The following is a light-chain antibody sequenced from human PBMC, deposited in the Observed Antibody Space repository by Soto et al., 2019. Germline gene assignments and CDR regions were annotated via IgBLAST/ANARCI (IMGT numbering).Light chain of an antibody. V-gene: IGLV1-44*01. J-gene: IGLJ1*01. CDR3: AAWDDSRNGFYV. CDR1: SSNIRSDT. CDR2: SNN. Sequence: QPVLIQPPSASGTPGQRVTIPCSGSSSNIRSDTIHWYQHLPGTAPKLLIDSNNQQPSDVPHRFSASYSGTSASLVVSGLQSEDDAEYYCAAWDDSRNGFYVFGTGTKLTVL.